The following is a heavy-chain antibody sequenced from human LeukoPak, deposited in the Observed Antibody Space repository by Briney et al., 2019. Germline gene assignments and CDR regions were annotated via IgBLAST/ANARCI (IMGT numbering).Heavy chain of an antibody. CDR1: GYTLTELS. CDR3: ATVSPQGATIPFDY. Sequence: ASVKVSCKVSGYTLTELSMHWVRQAPGKGLEWMGGFDPEDGETIYAQKFQGRVTMTEDTSTDTAYMELSSLRSEDTAVYYCATVSPQGATIPFDYWGQGTLVTVSS. J-gene: IGHJ4*02. CDR2: FDPEDGET. V-gene: IGHV1-24*01. D-gene: IGHD1-26*01.